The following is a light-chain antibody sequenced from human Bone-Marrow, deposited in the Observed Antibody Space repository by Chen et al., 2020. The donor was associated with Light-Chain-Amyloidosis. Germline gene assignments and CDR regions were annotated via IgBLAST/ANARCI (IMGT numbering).Light chain of an antibody. CDR3: QVWDRSSDRPV. V-gene: IGLV3-21*02. CDR1: NIGSTS. J-gene: IGLJ3*02. Sequence: SYVLTQPSSVSVAPGQTATIACGGNNIGSTSVHWYQPTPGQAPLLVVYDDSDRPSGIPERLSGSNSGNTATLTINRVEAGDEADYYWQVWDRSSDRPVFGGGTKLTVL. CDR2: DDS.